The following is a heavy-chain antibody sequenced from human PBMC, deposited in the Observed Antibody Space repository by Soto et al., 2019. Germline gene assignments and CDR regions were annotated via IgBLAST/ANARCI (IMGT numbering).Heavy chain of an antibody. V-gene: IGHV1-69*13. D-gene: IGHD4-17*01. CDR3: ARNLLSDYGDHGSAAFDI. J-gene: IGHJ3*02. CDR1: GGTFSSYA. Sequence: ASVKVSCKASGGTFSSYAISWVRQAPGQGLEWMGGIIPIFGTANYAQKFQGRVTITADESTSTAYMELSSLRSEDTAVYYCARNLLSDYGDHGSAAFDIWGQGTMVTVSS. CDR2: IIPIFGTA.